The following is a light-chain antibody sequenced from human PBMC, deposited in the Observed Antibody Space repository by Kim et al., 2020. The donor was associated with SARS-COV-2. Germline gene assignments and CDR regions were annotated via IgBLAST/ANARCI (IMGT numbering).Light chain of an antibody. V-gene: IGKV3-20*01. J-gene: IGKJ1*01. CDR2: GAS. Sequence: PPGESATLFCRASESIRNNYIAWYQQKRGQAPRVLIYGASTRATGIPDRFSGSGSGTDFTLTVSRLEPEDSAVYYCHQYVSSPWTFGQGTRVEIK. CDR1: ESIRNNY. CDR3: HQYVSSPWT.